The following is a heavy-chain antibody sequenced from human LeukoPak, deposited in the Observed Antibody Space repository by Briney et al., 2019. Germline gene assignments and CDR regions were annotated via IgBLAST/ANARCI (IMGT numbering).Heavy chain of an antibody. J-gene: IGHJ4*02. CDR1: GGTFSSYA. Sequence: ASVKVSCKASGGTFSSYAISWVRQAPGQGLEWMGGTIPIFGTANYAQKFQGRVTITADESTSTANMELSSLRSEDTAVYYCARGRRTTSYFDYWGQGTLVTVSS. D-gene: IGHD1-7*01. V-gene: IGHV1-69*13. CDR3: ARGRRTTSYFDY. CDR2: TIPIFGTA.